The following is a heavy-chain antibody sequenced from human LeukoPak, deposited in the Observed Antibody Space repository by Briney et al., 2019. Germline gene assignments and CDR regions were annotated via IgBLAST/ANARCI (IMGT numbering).Heavy chain of an antibody. D-gene: IGHD3-10*01. J-gene: IGHJ6*03. V-gene: IGHV3-74*01. Sequence: SGGSLRLSCAASGFTFSSYWMPWVRQAPGKGLVWVSRINSDGSSTSYADSVKGRFTISRDNAKNTLYLQMNSLRAEDTAVYYCARALGGSGRPSYYMDVWGKGTTVTVSS. CDR2: INSDGSST. CDR1: GFTFSSYW. CDR3: ARALGGSGRPSYYMDV.